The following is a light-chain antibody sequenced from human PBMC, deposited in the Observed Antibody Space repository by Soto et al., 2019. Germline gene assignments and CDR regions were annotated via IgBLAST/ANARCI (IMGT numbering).Light chain of an antibody. CDR2: GVN. J-gene: IGLJ1*01. Sequence: QSALTQPASVSGSPGQSITVSCTGTYSDIGTYDSVSWYQHHPGRAPKLLIFGVNRRPSGISYRFSASKSGNTASLTISGLQAEDEDDYYCTSYTRDTTYVFGTGTKV. CDR3: TSYTRDTTYV. V-gene: IGLV2-14*01. CDR1: YSDIGTYDS.